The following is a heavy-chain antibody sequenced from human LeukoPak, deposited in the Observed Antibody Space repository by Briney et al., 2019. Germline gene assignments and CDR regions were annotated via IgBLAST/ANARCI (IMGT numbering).Heavy chain of an antibody. CDR2: ISWDSGSI. CDR3: AKGVLDYYYMDV. J-gene: IGHJ6*03. Sequence: GRSLRPSCAASGFTFDDYAMHWVRQAPGKGLEWVSGISWDSGSIGYADSVKGRFTISRDNAKNSLYLQMNSLRAEDMALYYCAKGVLDYYYMDVWGKGTTVTVSS. CDR1: GFTFDDYA. V-gene: IGHV3-9*03.